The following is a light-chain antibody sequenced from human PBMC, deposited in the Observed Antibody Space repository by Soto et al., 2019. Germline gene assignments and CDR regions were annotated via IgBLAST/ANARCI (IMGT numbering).Light chain of an antibody. Sequence: IQMTQSPSSLPASVGDRVIITCRAGHDIGHELGWYQQKPGHAPKPLSFGPSTLYSGVPPRFSGSGSGTLLTLPISSLDPEDFATYCCLQDYHLPRTFGQGTTVQI. V-gene: IGKV1-6*01. CDR2: GPS. CDR3: LQDYHLPRT. J-gene: IGKJ1*01. CDR1: HDIGHE.